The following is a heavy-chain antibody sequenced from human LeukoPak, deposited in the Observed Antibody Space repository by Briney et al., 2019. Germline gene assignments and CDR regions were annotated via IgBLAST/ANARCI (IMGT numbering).Heavy chain of an antibody. CDR1: RFTFSDYY. V-gene: IGHV3-11*01. Sequence: GGSLRLSCAASRFTFSDYYMSWVRQAPGKGLEWISNIAGSGETIYYADSVKGRSTISRDNANNLLFLQMNSLRAEDTAVYYCARDRRPSEYLGLHVWGQGTTVIVSS. CDR2: IAGSGETI. CDR3: ARDRRPSEYLGLHV. J-gene: IGHJ6*02. D-gene: IGHD2-2*01.